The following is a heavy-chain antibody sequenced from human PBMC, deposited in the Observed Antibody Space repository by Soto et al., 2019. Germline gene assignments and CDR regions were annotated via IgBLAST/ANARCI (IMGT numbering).Heavy chain of an antibody. CDR3: ARILPYYYDSSGPLGEYYFDY. CDR2: IDWDDDK. D-gene: IGHD3-22*01. J-gene: IGHJ4*02. V-gene: IGHV2-70*11. Sequence: SGPTLVNLTQTLTLTCTFSGFSLSTSGMCVSWIRQPPGKALEWLARIDWDDDKYYSTSLKTRLTISKDTSKNQVVLTMTNMDPVDTATYYCARILPYYYDSSGPLGEYYFDYWGQGTLVTVSS. CDR1: GFSLSTSGMC.